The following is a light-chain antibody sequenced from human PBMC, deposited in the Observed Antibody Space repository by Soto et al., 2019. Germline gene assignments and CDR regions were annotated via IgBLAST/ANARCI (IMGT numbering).Light chain of an antibody. CDR1: QSFSSE. J-gene: IGKJ1*01. V-gene: IGKV3-15*01. Sequence: VMTQSPATLFVSPGERVTLSCRASQSFSSELAWYQQKPGQAPRLLIYGASTRATCIPARFSGSGSGTEFTLTISSLQSEDFAVYYCQQYNSWPTFGQGTKV. CDR2: GAS. CDR3: QQYNSWPT.